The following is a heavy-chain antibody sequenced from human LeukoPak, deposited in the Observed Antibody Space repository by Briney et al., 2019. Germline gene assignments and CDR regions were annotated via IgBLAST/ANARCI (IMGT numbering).Heavy chain of an antibody. Sequence: GGSLRLSCAASGFTFGDSPMHWVRQASGKGLEWVGRIRGKANSYATGYAASLKGRFTISRDDSKNSAYLQMNSLDTEDTAVYFCTRQRVGTFTFDYWGQGILVTVSS. CDR2: IRGKANSYAT. CDR1: GFTFGDSP. J-gene: IGHJ4*02. D-gene: IGHD2-21*02. CDR3: TRQRVGTFTFDY. V-gene: IGHV3-73*01.